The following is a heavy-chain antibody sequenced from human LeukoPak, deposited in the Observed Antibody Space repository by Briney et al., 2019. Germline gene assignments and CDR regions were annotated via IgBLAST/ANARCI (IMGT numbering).Heavy chain of an antibody. CDR2: INPKIGGT. CDR1: GYSFAGYY. Sequence: APVKVSCKASGYSFAGYYMHWVRQAPGQGLEWVGWINPKIGGTNYAQKFQGRVTMTRDTSISTAYMELSRLRSDDTAVYYCTRVRSSSLFDYWGQGTLVTVSS. V-gene: IGHV1-2*02. CDR3: TRVRSSSLFDY. J-gene: IGHJ4*02. D-gene: IGHD6-13*01.